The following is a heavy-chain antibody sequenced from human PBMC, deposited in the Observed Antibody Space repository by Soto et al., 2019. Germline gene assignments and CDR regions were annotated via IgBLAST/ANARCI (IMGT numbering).Heavy chain of an antibody. CDR1: GFSFAYYG. CDR2: ISYDGTEK. J-gene: IGHJ4*02. Sequence: QVQLVESGGGVVQPGRSLRLSCAASGFSFAYYGMHWVRQAPGKGLEWVADISYDGTEKYYEDSVKGRFTISRDNTKNRLDLQMNSLRGEDTAVYFCAKASATTALDSWGQATLVTVSS. V-gene: IGHV3-30*18. D-gene: IGHD4-17*01. CDR3: AKASATTALDS.